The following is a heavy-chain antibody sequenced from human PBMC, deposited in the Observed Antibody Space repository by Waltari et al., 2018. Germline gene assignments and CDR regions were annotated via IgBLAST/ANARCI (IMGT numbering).Heavy chain of an antibody. D-gene: IGHD3-22*01. CDR2: IYSGGNT. J-gene: IGHJ3*01. V-gene: IGHV3-53*02. CDR1: GFTVSNNY. CDR3: ARVIRDGPSGFYGIAAFDL. Sequence: DVQLVDTGGGLIQPGGSLRLSCSVSGFTVSNNYMTWVRQAPAKGLEWVSVIYSGGNTYYAASVTGRFSISRDNFNNTLFLQMNNLRAEDTAIYYCARVIRDGPSGFYGIAAFDLWGQGTMVTVSS.